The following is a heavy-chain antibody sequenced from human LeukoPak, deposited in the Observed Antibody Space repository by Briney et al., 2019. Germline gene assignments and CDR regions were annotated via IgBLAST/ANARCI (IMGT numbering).Heavy chain of an antibody. V-gene: IGHV3-23*01. Sequence: GGSLRLSCAASGFTFSSYAMSWVRQAPGKGLEWVSVISVSGGSTYYADSVKGRFTISRDNSKNTLYLQMNNLRAEDTAMYYCAREMYSGMYNDAFDIWGQGTKVTVSS. J-gene: IGHJ3*02. D-gene: IGHD1-26*01. CDR2: ISVSGGST. CDR3: AREMYSGMYNDAFDI. CDR1: GFTFSSYA.